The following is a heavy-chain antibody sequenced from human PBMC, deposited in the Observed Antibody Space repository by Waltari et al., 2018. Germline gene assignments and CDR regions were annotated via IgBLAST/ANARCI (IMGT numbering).Heavy chain of an antibody. CDR3: ATLVATIADY. D-gene: IGHD5-12*01. V-gene: IGHV3-21*01. Sequence: EVQLVESGGGLVKPGGSLRLSCAASGFTFSSYSMNWVRQAPGKGLEWVSSISRSSSYIYYADSVKGRFTISRDNAKNSLYLQMNSLRAEDTAVYYCATLVATIADYWGQGTLVTVSS. CDR2: ISRSSSYI. CDR1: GFTFSSYS. J-gene: IGHJ4*02.